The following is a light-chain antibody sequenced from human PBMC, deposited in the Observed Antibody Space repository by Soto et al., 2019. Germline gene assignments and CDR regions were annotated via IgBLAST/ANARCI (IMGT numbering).Light chain of an antibody. J-gene: IGKJ2*02. CDR1: QDIGIY. CDR2: GAS. CDR3: QQLDNFPRWT. Sequence: DIQLTQSPSFLSASVGDRVTLTCRASQDIGIYVAWYQQNPGKAPKLLIYGASTLQTGVPSRFSGSGSGTEFTLTISSLQPGDFATYYCQQLDNFPRWTFGQGTKLAI. V-gene: IGKV1-9*01.